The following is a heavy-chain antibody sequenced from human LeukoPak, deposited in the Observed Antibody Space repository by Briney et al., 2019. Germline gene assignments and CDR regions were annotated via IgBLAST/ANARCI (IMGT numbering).Heavy chain of an antibody. Sequence: GGSLRLSCAASGFTVSSNYMSWVCQAPGRGLEWVSVIYSGGSTYYADSVKGRFTISRDNSKNTLYLQMNSLRAEDTAVYYCARANIAAAGTGAFDIWGQGTMVTVSS. V-gene: IGHV3-66*01. CDR2: IYSGGST. J-gene: IGHJ3*02. CDR3: ARANIAAAGTGAFDI. CDR1: GFTVSSNY. D-gene: IGHD6-13*01.